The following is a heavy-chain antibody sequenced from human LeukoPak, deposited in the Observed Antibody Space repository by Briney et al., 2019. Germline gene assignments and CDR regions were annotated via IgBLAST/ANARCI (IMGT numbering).Heavy chain of an antibody. CDR1: GFTFSNYQ. CDR2: ISSGSGSSI. V-gene: IGHV3-48*03. J-gene: IGHJ4*02. Sequence: PGGSLRLTCAASGFTFSNYQMNWASQAPGKGLEWVSYISSGSGSSIHYADSVKGRFTISRDNPKNSLYLQMNSLRAEDTALYYCAREDDNGDLINCWGQGTLVTVSS. CDR3: AREDDNGDLINC. D-gene: IGHD4-17*01.